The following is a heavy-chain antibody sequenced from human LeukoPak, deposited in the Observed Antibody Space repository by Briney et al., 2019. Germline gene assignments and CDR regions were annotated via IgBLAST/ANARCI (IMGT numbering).Heavy chain of an antibody. J-gene: IGHJ4*02. CDR1: GGTFSSYA. Sequence: SVKVSCKASGGTFSSYAISWVRQAPGQGLEWMGGIIPIFGTANYAQKFQGRVTITADESTSTAYMELSRLRSDDTAVYYCARDLGRDLNTILRGVIYTFDFWGQGTLVTVSS. CDR3: ARDLGRDLNTILRGVIYTFDF. V-gene: IGHV1-69*13. D-gene: IGHD3-10*01. CDR2: IIPIFGTA.